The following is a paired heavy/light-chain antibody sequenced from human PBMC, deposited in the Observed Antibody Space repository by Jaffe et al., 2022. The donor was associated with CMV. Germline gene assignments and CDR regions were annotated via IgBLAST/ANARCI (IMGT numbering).Heavy chain of an antibody. V-gene: IGHV4-31*03. D-gene: IGHD3-22*01. CDR3: ARAHRIHISGYYNYFDP. CDR2: IYNSGST. CDR1: GGSISSGGYF. J-gene: IGHJ5*02. Sequence: QVQLQESGPGLVRPSQTLSLTCTVSGGSISSGGYFWSWIRQHPGKGLEWIGYIYNSGSTYNNPSLKSRVTILLDMSKNQFSLKLSSVTAADTAVYYCARAHRIHISGYYNYFDPWGQGTLVTVSS.
Light chain of an antibody. CDR1: SSNIGAPYH. Sequence: QSVLTQPPSVSGAPGQRVTISCTGSSSNIGAPYHVHWYQQLPETAPKLLIYGNSNRPSGVPDRFSGSKSGTSASLAITGLQAEDEAHYYCQSYDSSLSAVVFGGGTKLTVL. CDR2: GNS. J-gene: IGLJ2*01. CDR3: QSYDSSLSAVV. V-gene: IGLV1-40*01.